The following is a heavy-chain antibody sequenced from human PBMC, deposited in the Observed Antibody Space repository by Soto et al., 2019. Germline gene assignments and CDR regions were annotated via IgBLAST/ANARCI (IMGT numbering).Heavy chain of an antibody. V-gene: IGHV4-59*01. CDR1: GGSTNYYY. Sequence: PSETLSLTCTVSGGSTNYYYWSWFRQAPGKGLEWLGYIYYTGSTNYNPSLKSRLTMSLDTSKSQCSVNLTSVTAEDTAVYYCPKGWGPGGIVVDYWGQGNLVTVSS. CDR2: IYYTGST. CDR3: PKGWGPGGIVVDY. J-gene: IGHJ4*02. D-gene: IGHD2-15*01.